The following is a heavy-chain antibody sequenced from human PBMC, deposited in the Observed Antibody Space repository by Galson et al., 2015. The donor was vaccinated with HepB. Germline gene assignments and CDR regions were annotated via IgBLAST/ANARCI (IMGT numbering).Heavy chain of an antibody. D-gene: IGHD3/OR15-3a*01. CDR1: GFTFNIYA. CDR2: ISPSGDST. V-gene: IGHV3-23*01. CDR3: AKGDWADF. Sequence: SLRLSCAASGFTFNIYAMTWVRQAPGKGLEWVSAISPSGDSTYYADSVKGRFTISRDDSKNTLSLQMNSLRAEDTAVYYCAKGDWADFWGQGTLVTVSS. J-gene: IGHJ4*02.